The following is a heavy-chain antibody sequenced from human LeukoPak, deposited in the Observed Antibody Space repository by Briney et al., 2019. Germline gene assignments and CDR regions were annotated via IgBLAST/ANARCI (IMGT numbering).Heavy chain of an antibody. Sequence: GGSLRLSCAASGFTFSNYDMHWVRQVPGKGLEWVAVIWYDGSNKYYADSVKGRFTISRDNSKNTLYLQMNSLRAEDTAVYYCAREGYYDYVWGSYRYTYFDYWGQGTLVTVSS. V-gene: IGHV3-33*01. J-gene: IGHJ4*02. CDR2: IWYDGSNK. CDR1: GFTFSNYD. D-gene: IGHD3-16*02. CDR3: AREGYYDYVWGSYRYTYFDY.